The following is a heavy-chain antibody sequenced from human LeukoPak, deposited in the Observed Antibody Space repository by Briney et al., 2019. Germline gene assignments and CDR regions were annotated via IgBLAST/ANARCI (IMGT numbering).Heavy chain of an antibody. CDR1: GFTFSSYA. CDR2: ISSNGEST. V-gene: IGHV3-64*01. J-gene: IGHJ6*02. D-gene: IGHD2-2*01. Sequence: PGGSLRLSCAASGFTFSSYAMHWVRQAPGKGLEYVSGISSNGESTYYANSVKGRFTISRDNSKNTLYLQMGSLRAEDMAVYHCAKDSSITNYYYGMDVWGQGTTVTVS. CDR3: AKDSSITNYYYGMDV.